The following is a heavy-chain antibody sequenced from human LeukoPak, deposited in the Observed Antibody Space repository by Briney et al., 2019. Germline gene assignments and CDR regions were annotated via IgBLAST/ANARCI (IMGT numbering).Heavy chain of an antibody. V-gene: IGHV3-48*01. CDR1: GFTFSSYS. Sequence: GGSLRLSCAASGFTFSSYSMNWVRQAPGKGLEWVSYISSSSSTIDYADSVKGRFTISRDNAKNSLYLQMNSLRAEAMAVYYCASDFYCTNGVCYGDYWGQGTLGTVSS. J-gene: IGHJ4*02. CDR2: ISSSSSTI. CDR3: ASDFYCTNGVCYGDY. D-gene: IGHD2-8*01.